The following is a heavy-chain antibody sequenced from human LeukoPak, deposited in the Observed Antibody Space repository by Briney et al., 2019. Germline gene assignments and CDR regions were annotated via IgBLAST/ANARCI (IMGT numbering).Heavy chain of an antibody. CDR3: ARGQRWLQSFDY. V-gene: IGHV4-30-4*08. Sequence: PSETLSLTCTVSGGSISSGDYYWSWIRQPPGKGLEWIGYIYYSGSTYYNPSLKSRLSISVDTSKNQFSLKLNSVTAADTAAYYCARGQRWLQSFDYWGQGILVTVSS. J-gene: IGHJ4*02. CDR1: GGSISSGDYY. CDR2: IYYSGST. D-gene: IGHD5-24*01.